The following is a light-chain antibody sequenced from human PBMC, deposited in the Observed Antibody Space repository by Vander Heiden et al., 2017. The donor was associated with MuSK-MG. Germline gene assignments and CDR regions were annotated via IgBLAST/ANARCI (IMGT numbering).Light chain of an antibody. Sequence: DTVMTPSSDSLAVSLGARATINCKSSQTVLYSCNNKNYLAWFQQKPGQRPKLLIYWAFIREAGVPDRFSGSGSGTDFTLTISSLQAEDVAVYYCQQYYSIPWTFGQGTKVEIK. CDR1: QTVLYSCNNKNY. V-gene: IGKV4-1*01. CDR3: QQYYSIPWT. J-gene: IGKJ1*01. CDR2: WAF.